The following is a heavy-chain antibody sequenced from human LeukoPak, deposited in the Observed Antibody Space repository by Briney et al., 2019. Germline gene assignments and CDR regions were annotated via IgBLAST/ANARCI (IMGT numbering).Heavy chain of an antibody. CDR3: AKDGGYDILTGYYLDY. CDR2: ISGSGGST. D-gene: IGHD3-9*01. CDR1: GFTFSSYA. V-gene: IGHV3-23*01. J-gene: IGHJ4*02. Sequence: PGGSLRLSCAASGFTFSSYAMSWVRQAPGKGLEWVSAISGSGGSTYYADSVKGRFTISRDNSKNTLYLQMNSLRAEDTAVYYCAKDGGYDILTGYYLDYWGQGTLVTVSS.